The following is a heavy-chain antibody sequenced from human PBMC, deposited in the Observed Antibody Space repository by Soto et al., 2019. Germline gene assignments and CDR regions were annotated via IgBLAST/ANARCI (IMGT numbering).Heavy chain of an antibody. CDR1: GGAISNHY. V-gene: IGHV4-59*11. CDR3: TWANWYSEY. CDR2: IYYNGNT. Sequence: SETLSLTCTVSGGAISNHYWSWIRQPPGKGLEWIGDIYYNGNTNYNPPLKSRVTMSVDTSKNQISLKLSSVPAAATAAYDRTWANWYSEYWGKGPLVTVCS. D-gene: IGHD7-27*01. J-gene: IGHJ4*02.